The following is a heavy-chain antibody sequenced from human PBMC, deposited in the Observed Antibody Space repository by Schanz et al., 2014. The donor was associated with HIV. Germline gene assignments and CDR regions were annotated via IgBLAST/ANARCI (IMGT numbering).Heavy chain of an antibody. Sequence: QVQLQESGPRLVEPSGTLSLTCIVSGGSIGNYYWSWIRQPAGKGLEYIGRIYPSGITNYNPSVKSRITMSVDTSKNHFSLNLKSVTAEDTAVYYCARDYIMITFGGGGFDYWGQGTLVTVSS. J-gene: IGHJ4*02. CDR3: ARDYIMITFGGGGFDY. V-gene: IGHV4-4*07. CDR2: IYPSGIT. CDR1: GGSIGNYY. D-gene: IGHD3-16*01.